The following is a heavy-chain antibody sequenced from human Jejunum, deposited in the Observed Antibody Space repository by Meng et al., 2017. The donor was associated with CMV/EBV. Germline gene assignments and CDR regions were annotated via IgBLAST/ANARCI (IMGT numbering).Heavy chain of an antibody. CDR2: VYYSGTT. V-gene: IGHV4-30-4*01. CDR1: GGSIYSADRY. Sequence: SGGSIYSADRYWTWIRQFPGKGLEWIGNVYYSGTTSYNRSLKSRVAISVDTSKNQFSLKMTSVIAADTAVYFCVLMIPADTNYFDPWGPGTLVTVSS. CDR3: VLMIPADTNYFDP. D-gene: IGHD6-25*01. J-gene: IGHJ5*02.